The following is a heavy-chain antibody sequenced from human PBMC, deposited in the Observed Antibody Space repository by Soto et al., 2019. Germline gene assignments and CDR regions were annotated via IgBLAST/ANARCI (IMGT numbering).Heavy chain of an antibody. Sequence: SETLSLTCTVSGDSISSGGYYWSWIRQHPGKGLEWIGYIKYSGNSYYNPSLKSRVTISVDTSKSQFSLKLSSVTAADTAVYYCARVATVGLYYYYYMDVWGKGTTVTVSS. J-gene: IGHJ6*03. V-gene: IGHV4-31*03. CDR1: GDSISSGGYY. CDR3: ARVATVGLYYYYYMDV. CDR2: IKYSGNS.